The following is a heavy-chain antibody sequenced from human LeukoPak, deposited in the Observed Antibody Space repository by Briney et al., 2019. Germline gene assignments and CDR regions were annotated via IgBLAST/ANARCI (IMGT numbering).Heavy chain of an antibody. CDR1: GFTFSSYA. D-gene: IGHD2-21*02. V-gene: IGHV3-23*01. J-gene: IGHJ6*02. CDR3: AKGHCGGDCYAYYYYGMDV. CDR2: ISGSGGST. Sequence: GGSLRLSCAASGFTFSSYAMSWVRQAPGKGLEWVSAISGSGGSTYYADSVKGRFTISRDNSKNTLYLQMNSLRAEDTAVYYCAKGHCGGDCYAYYYYGMDVWGQGTTVTVSS.